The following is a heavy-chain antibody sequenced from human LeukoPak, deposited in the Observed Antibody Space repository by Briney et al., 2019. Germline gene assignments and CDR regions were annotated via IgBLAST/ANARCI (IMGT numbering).Heavy chain of an antibody. CDR2: IWYDGSNK. V-gene: IGHV3-33*01. CDR3: ARDPDDLPPYFDY. D-gene: IGHD1-1*01. Sequence: GGSLRLSCAASGFTFSSYGVHWVRQAPGKGLEWVAVIWYDGSNKYYADSVKGRFTISRDNAKNSLYLQMNSLRDEDTAVYYCARDPDDLPPYFDYWGQGTLVTVSS. J-gene: IGHJ4*02. CDR1: GFTFSSYG.